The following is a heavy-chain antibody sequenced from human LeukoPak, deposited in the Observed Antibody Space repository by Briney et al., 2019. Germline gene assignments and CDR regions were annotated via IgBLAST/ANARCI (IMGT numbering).Heavy chain of an antibody. CDR1: GGSISNYY. J-gene: IGHJ4*02. Sequence: PSETLSLTCTVSGGSISNYYWSWIRQPAGRRLEWIGRISTSGSTDYNPSLRSRVTMSIDTSTNQFSLKLTSVTAADTAVYYCARSAVDTADFDYWGQGTLVTVSS. CDR3: ARSAVDTADFDY. V-gene: IGHV4-4*07. D-gene: IGHD3-22*01. CDR2: ISTSGST.